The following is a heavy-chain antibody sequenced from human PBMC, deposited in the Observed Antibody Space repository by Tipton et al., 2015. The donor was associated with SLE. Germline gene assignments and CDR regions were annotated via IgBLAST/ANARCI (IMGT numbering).Heavy chain of an antibody. D-gene: IGHD6-25*01. CDR1: GGSISSYY. J-gene: IGHJ4*02. CDR3: ANPGGGQRDQFDY. CDR2: IYYSGST. Sequence: LRLSCTVSGGSISSYYWSWIRQPPGKGLEWIGYIYYSGSTNYNPSLKSRVTISVDTSKNQFSLKLSSVTAADTAVYYCANPGGGQRDQFDYWGQGTLVTVSS. V-gene: IGHV4-59*12.